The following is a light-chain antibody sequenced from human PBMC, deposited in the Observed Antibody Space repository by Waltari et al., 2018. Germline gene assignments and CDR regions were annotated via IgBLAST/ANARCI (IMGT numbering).Light chain of an antibody. CDR3: ASWDDRLTGGVV. Sequence: QSALTQPASASGTPGERVTISCSGSSSNLGGNSVNWDQHIPGTAPKLLIHGNHQRPSGVPDRFSGSKSGTSASLVISGLQSEDEADYYCASWDDRLTGGVVFGGGTKLTVL. CDR1: SSNLGGNS. V-gene: IGLV1-44*01. J-gene: IGLJ2*01. CDR2: GNH.